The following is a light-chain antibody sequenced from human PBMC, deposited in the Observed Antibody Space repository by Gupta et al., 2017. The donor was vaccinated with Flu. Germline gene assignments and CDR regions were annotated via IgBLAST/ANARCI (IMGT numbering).Light chain of an antibody. J-gene: IGLJ3*02. V-gene: IGLV2-14*01. CDR3: NSYTTSNTWV. CDR1: SSDVGAYNF. Sequence: SITISCTGTSSDVGAYNFVSWYQQHSGKAPKLMIYEVSNRPSGVSNRFSGSKSGRTASLTISGLQAEDEADYYCNSYTTSNTWVFGGGIKVTVL. CDR2: EVS.